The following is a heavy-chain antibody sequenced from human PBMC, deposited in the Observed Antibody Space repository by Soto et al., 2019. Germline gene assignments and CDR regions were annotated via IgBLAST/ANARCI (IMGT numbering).Heavy chain of an antibody. CDR3: ARGRASGSYYLLDY. CDR2: INPNSGNI. D-gene: IGHD3-10*01. CDR1: GNTFTSYD. V-gene: IGHV1-8*01. J-gene: IGHJ4*02. Sequence: ASVKVSCKASGNTFTSYDINWMRQATGHGLEWMGWINPNSGNIGYAQKFQGRVTMTRDTAIRTAYMEVSRLRSDDTAVYYCARGRASGSYYLLDYWGQGTLVTVSS.